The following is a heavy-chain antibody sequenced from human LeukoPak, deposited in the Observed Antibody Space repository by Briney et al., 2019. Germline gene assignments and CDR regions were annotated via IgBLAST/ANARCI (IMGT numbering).Heavy chain of an antibody. Sequence: SETLSLTCTVSGGSISSYYWSWIRQPPGKGLEWIGYIYNFGSASYNPSLKSRVTISVDTSKKQLSLKLTSVTAADMAGYYCARDDDYGDAFDIWGPGTMVTVSS. D-gene: IGHD4-17*01. CDR1: GGSISSYY. CDR3: ARDDDYGDAFDI. V-gene: IGHV4-59*01. J-gene: IGHJ3*02. CDR2: IYNFGSA.